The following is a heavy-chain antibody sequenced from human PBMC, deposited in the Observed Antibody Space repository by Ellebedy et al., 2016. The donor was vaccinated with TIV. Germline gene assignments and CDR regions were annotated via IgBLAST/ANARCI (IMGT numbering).Heavy chain of an antibody. CDR2: ISATGGTT. V-gene: IGHV3-23*01. D-gene: IGHD6-6*01. CDR1: GFTFSLFA. J-gene: IGHJ4*02. Sequence: GGSLRLSXATSGFTFSLFAMTWVRQAPGMGLECVSAISATGGTTYYADSVKGRFTISRDNSKNTVYLQMQSLRDADSATYYCARSGRIAARQYDFWGQGTLVTVSS. CDR3: ARSGRIAARQYDF.